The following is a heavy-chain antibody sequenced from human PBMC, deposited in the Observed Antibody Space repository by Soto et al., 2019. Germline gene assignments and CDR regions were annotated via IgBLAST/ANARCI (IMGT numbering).Heavy chain of an antibody. CDR3: ARRFSDSSGYYSDAFDI. CDR1: GGSISSSSYY. D-gene: IGHD3-22*01. J-gene: IGHJ3*02. CDR2: IYYRGNT. V-gene: IGHV4-39*01. Sequence: SETLSLTCTVSGGSISSSSYYWGWIRQPPGKGLEWIGSIYYRGNTYYNPSLKSRVTISVDTSKNQFSLKLSSVTAADTAVYYCARRFSDSSGYYSDAFDIWGQGTMVTVSS.